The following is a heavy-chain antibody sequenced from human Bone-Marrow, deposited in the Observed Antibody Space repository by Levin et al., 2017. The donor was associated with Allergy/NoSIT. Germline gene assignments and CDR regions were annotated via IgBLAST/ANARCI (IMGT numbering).Heavy chain of an antibody. J-gene: IGHJ4*02. Sequence: LSLTCAASGFIFSSYGMSWVRQAPGKGLEWISTVSASDGSTWYADSVKGRFTIARDNSKSTLYLQLNSLRPDDTAIYYCAKSWNYFDDWGQGTLVTVSS. CDR2: VSASDGST. V-gene: IGHV3-23*01. CDR3: AKSWNYFDD. CDR1: GFIFSSYG. D-gene: IGHD3-3*01.